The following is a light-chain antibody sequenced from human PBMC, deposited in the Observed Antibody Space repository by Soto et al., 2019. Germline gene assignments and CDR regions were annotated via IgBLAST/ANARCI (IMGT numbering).Light chain of an antibody. CDR3: QQYGDSPLT. CDR2: GAS. J-gene: IGKJ4*01. V-gene: IGKV3-20*01. Sequence: EIVWTQSPDTLSLSPGERATLSCRASQSVSCNYLAWYQQKPDQAPSLIIYGASSGATGIPDRFRGSGSGTDFTLTIHRLEPEDFALYYCQQYGDSPLTFGGGTKVEDK. CDR1: QSVSCNY.